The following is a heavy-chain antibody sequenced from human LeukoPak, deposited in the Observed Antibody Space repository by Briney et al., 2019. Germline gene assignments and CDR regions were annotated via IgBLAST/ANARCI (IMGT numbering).Heavy chain of an antibody. CDR2: IKSKTDGGTT. D-gene: IGHD3-3*01. Sequence: GGSLRLSCAASGFTFSNAWMNWVRQAPGKGLEWVGRIKSKTDGGTTDYAAPVKGRFTISRDDSKTTLYLQMNSLKTEDTAVYYCTTTLRTIFGVVIVSWGQGTLVTVSS. CDR3: TTTLRTIFGVVIVS. V-gene: IGHV3-15*07. CDR1: GFTFSNAW. J-gene: IGHJ4*02.